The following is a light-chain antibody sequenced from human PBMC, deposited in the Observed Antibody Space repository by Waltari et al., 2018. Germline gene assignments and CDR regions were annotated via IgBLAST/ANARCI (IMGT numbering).Light chain of an antibody. CDR2: EVS. J-gene: IGLJ2*01. CDR3: SSYAGSNFVV. V-gene: IGLV2-8*01. Sequence: QSALAQPPSASGSPGQSVTISCTGTSSDVGGYNYVSWSQQPPCKAPKLMIYEVSKRPSGVPDRFSGSKSGNTASLTVSGLQAEDEAAYYCSSYAGSNFVVFGGGTKVTVL. CDR1: SSDVGGYNY.